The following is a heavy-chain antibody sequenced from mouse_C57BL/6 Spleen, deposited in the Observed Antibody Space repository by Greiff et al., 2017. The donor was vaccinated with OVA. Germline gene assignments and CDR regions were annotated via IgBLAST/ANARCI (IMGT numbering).Heavy chain of an antibody. CDR1: GYTFTSYW. J-gene: IGHJ4*01. CDR3: ARRGVSYYAMDD. V-gene: IGHV1-64*01. CDR2: IHPNSGST. Sequence: QVQLQQPGAELVKPGASVKLSCKASGYTFTSYWMHWVKQRPGQGLEWIGMIHPNSGSTNYNEKFKSKATLTVDKSSSTAYMQLSSLTSEDSAVYYCARRGVSYYAMDDWGQGTSVTVSS.